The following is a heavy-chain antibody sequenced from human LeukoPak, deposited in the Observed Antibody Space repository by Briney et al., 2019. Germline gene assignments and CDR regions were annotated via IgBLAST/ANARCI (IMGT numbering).Heavy chain of an antibody. CDR2: INHSGST. J-gene: IGHJ3*02. Sequence: KPSETLSLTCAVYGGSFSGYYWSRIRQPPGKGLEWIGEINHSGSTNYNPSLKSRVTISVDTSKNQFSLKLSSVTAADTAVYYCARAVYGSGSYDAFDIWGQGTMVTVSS. D-gene: IGHD3-10*01. V-gene: IGHV4-34*01. CDR3: ARAVYGSGSYDAFDI. CDR1: GGSFSGYY.